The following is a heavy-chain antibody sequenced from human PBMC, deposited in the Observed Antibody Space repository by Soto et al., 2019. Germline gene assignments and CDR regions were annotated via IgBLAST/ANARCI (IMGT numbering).Heavy chain of an antibody. Sequence: GASVKVSCKASGGTFSSYAISWVRQAPGQGLEWMGGVIPIFGTANYAQKFQGRVAITADESTSTAYMELSSLRSEDTAVYYCARDGASSIAANWGQGTLVTVSS. J-gene: IGHJ4*02. CDR1: GGTFSSYA. CDR3: ARDGASSIAAN. CDR2: VIPIFGTA. D-gene: IGHD6-6*01. V-gene: IGHV1-69*13.